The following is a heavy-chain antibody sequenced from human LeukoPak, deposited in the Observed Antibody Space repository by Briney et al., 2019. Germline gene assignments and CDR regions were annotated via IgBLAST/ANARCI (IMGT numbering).Heavy chain of an antibody. Sequence: GGSLRLSCEGSGFIFSGYWMHWVRQAPGKGLVWVSRIKTDGTTTYYADSVKGRFTISRDNSKNTLYLQMNSLRAEDTAVYYCAKDRYCSSTSCYTVPDYWGQGTLVTVSS. CDR2: IKTDGTTT. CDR1: GFIFSGYW. D-gene: IGHD2-2*02. J-gene: IGHJ4*02. CDR3: AKDRYCSSTSCYTVPDY. V-gene: IGHV3-74*01.